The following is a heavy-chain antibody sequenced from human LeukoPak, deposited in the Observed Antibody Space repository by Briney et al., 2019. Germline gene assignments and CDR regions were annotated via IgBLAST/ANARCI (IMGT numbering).Heavy chain of an antibody. D-gene: IGHD5-12*01. V-gene: IGHV3-30-3*01. CDR2: ISYDGSNK. Sequence: PGGSLRLSCAASAFTFSKYAMHWVRQAPGKGLEWVALISYDGSNKYYADSVKGRFTISRDNAKNSLYLQMNSLRAEDTAVYYCARPIVATNLDYWGQGTLVTVSS. CDR1: AFTFSKYA. CDR3: ARPIVATNLDY. J-gene: IGHJ4*02.